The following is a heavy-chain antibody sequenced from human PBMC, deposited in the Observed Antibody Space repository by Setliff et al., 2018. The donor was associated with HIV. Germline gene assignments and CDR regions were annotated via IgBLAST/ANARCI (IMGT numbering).Heavy chain of an antibody. CDR3: AWAGFGELFPEVFDY. J-gene: IGHJ4*02. D-gene: IGHD3-10*01. Sequence: SETLSLTCTVSGASISSGNYHWSWIRQPAGKGLEWIGRLYSSGSTNFNPSLKSRVSISVDTSKNQFSLRLTSVTAADTAVYYCAWAGFGELFPEVFDYWGQGALVTVSS. CDR2: LYSSGST. CDR1: GASISSGNYH. V-gene: IGHV4-61*02.